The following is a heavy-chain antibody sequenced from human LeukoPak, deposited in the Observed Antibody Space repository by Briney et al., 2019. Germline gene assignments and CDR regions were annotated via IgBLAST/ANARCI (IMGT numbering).Heavy chain of an antibody. V-gene: IGHV1-2*02. CDR3: ARVLGYCSSTSCYVTFSWFDP. J-gene: IGHJ5*02. CDR1: GYTFTGYY. D-gene: IGHD2-2*01. CDR2: INPNSGGT. Sequence: ASVKVSCKASGYTFTGYYMHWVRQAPGQGLEWMGWINPNSGGTNHAQKFQGRVTMTRDTSISTAYMELSRLRSDDTAVYYCARVLGYCSSTSCYVTFSWFDPWGQGTLVTVSS.